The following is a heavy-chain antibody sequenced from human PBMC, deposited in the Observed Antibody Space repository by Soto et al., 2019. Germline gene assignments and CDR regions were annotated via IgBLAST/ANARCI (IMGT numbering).Heavy chain of an antibody. CDR3: ERARSSGSYYFDY. V-gene: IGHV3-30*03. J-gene: IGHJ4*02. Sequence: QVQLVESGGGVVQPGRSLRLSCAASGFTFSNYGMHWVRQAPGKGLEWVAVVSSDGSEKYYADSVKGRFTISRDNSKNTMYLQMNSLRDDDTSIYYCERARSSGSYYFDYWGQGTLVTVSS. D-gene: IGHD3-10*01. CDR2: VSSDGSEK. CDR1: GFTFSNYG.